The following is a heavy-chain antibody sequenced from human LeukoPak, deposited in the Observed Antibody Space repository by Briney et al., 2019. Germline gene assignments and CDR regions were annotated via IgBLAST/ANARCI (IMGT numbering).Heavy chain of an antibody. Sequence: SETLSFTCTVSGGAIISYYWSWLRQPAGKGPEWIRSIYPTGNADSNHSLKARVTMSTDLSKKQFSLRLRSVTAADTAVYYCARLKFYDSTGYSPGYYLDVWGKGTAVTVSS. CDR1: GGAIISYY. CDR2: IYPTGNA. J-gene: IGHJ6*03. CDR3: ARLKFYDSTGYSPGYYLDV. D-gene: IGHD3-22*01. V-gene: IGHV4-4*07.